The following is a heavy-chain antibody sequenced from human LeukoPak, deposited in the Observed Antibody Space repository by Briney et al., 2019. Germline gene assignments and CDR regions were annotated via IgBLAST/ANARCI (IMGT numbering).Heavy chain of an antibody. D-gene: IGHD2/OR15-2a*01. CDR2: IYASGST. V-gene: IGHV4-61*02. J-gene: IGHJ6*03. CDR3: ARDHPTPTSGYMDV. CDR1: GDSINNNNYY. Sequence: SETLSLTCTVSGDSINNNNYYWSWIRQPAGKGLEWIGRIYASGSTTYNPSFKSRVTISADMSKNQFSLNLSSVTAADTAVYYCARDHPTPTSGYMDVWGKGTTVTVSS.